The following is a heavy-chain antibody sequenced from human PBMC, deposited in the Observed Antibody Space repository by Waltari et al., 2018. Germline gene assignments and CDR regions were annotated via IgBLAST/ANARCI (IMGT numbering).Heavy chain of an antibody. CDR3: ARRGVKGSGYFDY. Sequence: QVQLRESGPGLVKPSETLSLTCAVSGYSISSGYYWGWIRQPPGKGLEWIGSIYHSGSTYYNPSLKSRVTISVDTSKNQFSLKLSSVTAADTAVYYCARRGVKGSGYFDYWGQGTLVTVSS. CDR1: GYSISSGYY. D-gene: IGHD6-19*01. J-gene: IGHJ4*02. V-gene: IGHV4-38-2*01. CDR2: IYHSGST.